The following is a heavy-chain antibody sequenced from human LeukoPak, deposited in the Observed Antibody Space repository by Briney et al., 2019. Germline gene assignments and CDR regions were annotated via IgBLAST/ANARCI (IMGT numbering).Heavy chain of an antibody. CDR3: TRDTPYYYGSGSYFPYYFDY. CDR2: VRSKAYGGTT. V-gene: IGHV3-49*03. CDR1: GFTFGDYA. J-gene: IGHJ4*02. Sequence: GGSLRLSCTASGFTFGDYAMSWFRQAPGKGLEWVGFVRSKAYGGTTEYAASVKGRFTISRDDSKSIAYLQMNSLKTEDTAVYYCTRDTPYYYGSGSYFPYYFDYWGRGTLVTVSS. D-gene: IGHD3-10*01.